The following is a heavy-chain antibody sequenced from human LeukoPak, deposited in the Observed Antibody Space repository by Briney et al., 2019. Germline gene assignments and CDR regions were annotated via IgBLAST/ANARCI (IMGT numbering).Heavy chain of an antibody. D-gene: IGHD5-18*01. CDR1: RYIFTNYL. J-gene: IGHJ4*02. V-gene: IGHV5-51*01. CDR3: ARAGDRYGYFDY. CDR2: IYRSAYDT. Sequence: PGESLNISCKGSRYIFTNYLIALVRQMPGKVLEWMGVIYRSAYDTRYSPSFRSQVTISADKSISTDYMQLSRLKASDNAIYFCARAGDRYGYFDYWGQGTLVTVSS.